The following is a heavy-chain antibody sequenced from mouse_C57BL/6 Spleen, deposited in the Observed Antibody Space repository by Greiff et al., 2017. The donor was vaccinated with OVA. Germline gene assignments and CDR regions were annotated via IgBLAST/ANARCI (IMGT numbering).Heavy chain of an antibody. D-gene: IGHD2-4*01. Sequence: QVQLQQPGAELVKPGASVNLSCKASGYTFTSYWMHWVKQRPGQGLEWIGMIHPNSGSTNYNEKFKSKATLTVDKSSSTAYMQLSSLTSEDSAVYYCARADYYDPMDYWGQGTSVTVSS. V-gene: IGHV1-64*01. CDR2: IHPNSGST. CDR1: GYTFTSYW. CDR3: ARADYYDPMDY. J-gene: IGHJ4*01.